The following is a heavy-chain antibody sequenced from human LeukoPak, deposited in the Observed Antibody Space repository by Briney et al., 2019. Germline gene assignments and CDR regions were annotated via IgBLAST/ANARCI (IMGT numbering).Heavy chain of an antibody. CDR3: ARAESVPAAGNWFDP. V-gene: IGHV1-69*13. D-gene: IGHD2-2*01. CDR1: GGTFTSYA. J-gene: IGHJ5*02. CDR2: IIPIFGTA. Sequence: SVKVSCKASGGTFTSYAISWVRQAPGQGLEWMGGIIPIFGTANYAQKFQGRVTITADESTSTAYMELSSLRSEDTAVYYCARAESVPAAGNWFDPWGQGTLVTVSS.